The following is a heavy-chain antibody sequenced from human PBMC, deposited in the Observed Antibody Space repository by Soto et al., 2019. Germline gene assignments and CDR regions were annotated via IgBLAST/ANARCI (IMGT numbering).Heavy chain of an antibody. J-gene: IGHJ5*02. Sequence: GASVKVSCKASGYTFTSYDINWVRQATGQGLEWMGGIIPIFGTANYAQKFQGRVTITADESTSTAYMELSSLRSEDTAVYYCARDLSDIVVVPAAIKRPPNWFDPWGQGTLVTVSS. CDR1: GYTFTSYD. D-gene: IGHD2-2*02. CDR2: IIPIFGTA. CDR3: ARDLSDIVVVPAAIKRPPNWFDP. V-gene: IGHV1-69*13.